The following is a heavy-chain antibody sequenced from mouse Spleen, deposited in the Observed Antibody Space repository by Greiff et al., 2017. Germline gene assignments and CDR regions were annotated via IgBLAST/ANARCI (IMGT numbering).Heavy chain of an antibody. CDR2: IWRGGST. D-gene: IGHD2-4*01. CDR3: ALQSTMITTHAMDY. J-gene: IGHJ4*01. Sequence: VKLMESGPGLVQPSQSLSITCTVSGFSLTSYGVHWVRQSPGKGLEWLGVIWRGGSTDYNAAFMSRLSITKDNSKSQVFFKMNSLQADDTAIYYCALQSTMITTHAMDYWGQGTSVTASS. CDR1: GFSLTSYG. V-gene: IGHV2-5*01.